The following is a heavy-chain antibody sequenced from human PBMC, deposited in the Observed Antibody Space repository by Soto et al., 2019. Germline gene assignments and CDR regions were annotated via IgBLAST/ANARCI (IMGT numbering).Heavy chain of an antibody. V-gene: IGHV3-23*01. Sequence: EVHLLESGGDLVQSGGSLRLSCEASGFTFSDFGMSWVRQIPGKGLEWVSTVNYDGRNTHYADSVEGRFTISRDNSKNTLYLQMGSLRAEDTAIYYCAKDAGNEESLFDYWGQGTLVTVSS. CDR3: AKDAGNEESLFDY. J-gene: IGHJ4*02. CDR2: VNYDGRNT. CDR1: GFTFSDFG.